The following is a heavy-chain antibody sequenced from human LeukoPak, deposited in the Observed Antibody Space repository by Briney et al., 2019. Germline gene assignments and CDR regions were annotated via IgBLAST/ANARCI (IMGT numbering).Heavy chain of an antibody. CDR2: IYHSGST. J-gene: IGHJ4*02. V-gene: IGHV4-38-2*01. Sequence: SETLSLTCAVSGYSISSGYYWGWIRQPPGKGLEWIGSIYHSGSTYYNPSLKSRVTISVDTSKNQFSLKLSSVTAADTAVYYCARHEAYYYDSSGYPGYFDYWGQGTLVTVSS. CDR1: GYSISSGYY. D-gene: IGHD3-22*01. CDR3: ARHEAYYYDSSGYPGYFDY.